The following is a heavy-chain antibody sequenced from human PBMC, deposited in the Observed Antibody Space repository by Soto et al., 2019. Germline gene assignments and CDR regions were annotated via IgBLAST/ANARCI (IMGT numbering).Heavy chain of an antibody. D-gene: IGHD5-12*01. CDR1: GGTFSSYA. CDR3: ARDQVEMATNWYFDL. V-gene: IGHV1-69*01. J-gene: IGHJ2*01. Sequence: QVQLVQSGAEVKKPGSSVKVSCKASGGTFSSYAISWVRQAPGQGLEWMGGIIPIFGTANYAQKLQGRVTITADESTSTAHMELSSLRPEDTAVYYCARDQVEMATNWYFDLWGRGTLVTVSS. CDR2: IIPIFGTA.